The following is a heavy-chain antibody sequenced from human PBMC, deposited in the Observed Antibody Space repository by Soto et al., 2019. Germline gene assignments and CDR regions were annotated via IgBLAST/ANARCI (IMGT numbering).Heavy chain of an antibody. Sequence: GGSLRLSCAASGFTFSSYAMSWVRQAPGKGLEWVSAISGSGGSTYYADSVKGRFTISRDNSKNTLYLQMNSLRAEDTAVYYCALRTSGYDRKYYYYYYYMDVWGKGTTVTVSS. CDR1: GFTFSSYA. CDR3: ALRTSGYDRKYYYYYYYMDV. V-gene: IGHV3-23*01. CDR2: ISGSGGST. D-gene: IGHD5-12*01. J-gene: IGHJ6*03.